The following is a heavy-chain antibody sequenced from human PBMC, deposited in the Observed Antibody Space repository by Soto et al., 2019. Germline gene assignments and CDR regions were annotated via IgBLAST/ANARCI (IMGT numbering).Heavy chain of an antibody. J-gene: IGHJ3*01. CDR2: SRNKANSYTT. CDR3: ARPYFYAFDF. V-gene: IGHV3-72*01. D-gene: IGHD3-10*01. Sequence: EVELVESGGGLVQPGGSLRLSCAVSGFTFSDHFMDWVRQAPGKGLEWVGRSRNKANSYTTEYAASVKGRFTISRADSKNSLYLQMNSLKTEDTAVYFCARPYFYAFDFWGQGTMVTVSS. CDR1: GFTFSDHF.